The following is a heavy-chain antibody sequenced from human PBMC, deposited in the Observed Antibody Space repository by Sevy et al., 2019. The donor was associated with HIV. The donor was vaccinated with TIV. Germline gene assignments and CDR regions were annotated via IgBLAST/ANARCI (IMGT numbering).Heavy chain of an antibody. Sequence: GGSLRLSCAASGFTFSRYSMNWVRQAPGKGLEWVSSISSSSSYIYYADSVKGRFTISRDNAKNSLYLQMNSLRAEDTAVYYCASWDSYDFWSGYPPYYYYGMDVWGQGTTVTVSS. J-gene: IGHJ6*02. D-gene: IGHD3-3*01. CDR2: ISSSSSYI. V-gene: IGHV3-21*01. CDR1: GFTFSRYS. CDR3: ASWDSYDFWSGYPPYYYYGMDV.